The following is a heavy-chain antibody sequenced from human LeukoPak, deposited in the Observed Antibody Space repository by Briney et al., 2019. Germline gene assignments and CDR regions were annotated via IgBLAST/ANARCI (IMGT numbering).Heavy chain of an antibody. Sequence: SVKVSCKASGGTFSSYAISWVRQAPGQGLEWMGGIIPIFGTAYYAQKFQGRVTITADESTSTAYMELSSLRSEDTAVYYCARDRGSFYDRWDYFDYWGQGTLVTVSS. CDR1: GGTFSSYA. V-gene: IGHV1-69*13. CDR3: ARDRGSFYDRWDYFDY. D-gene: IGHD1-26*01. CDR2: IIPIFGTA. J-gene: IGHJ4*02.